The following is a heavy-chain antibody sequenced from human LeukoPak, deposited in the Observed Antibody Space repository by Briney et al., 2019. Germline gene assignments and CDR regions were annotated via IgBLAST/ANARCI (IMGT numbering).Heavy chain of an antibody. D-gene: IGHD4-17*01. Sequence: SQTLSLTCTVSGGSTSSGSYYWSWIRQPAGKGLEWIGRIYTSGSTNYNPSLKSRVTISVDTSKNQFSLKLSSVTAADTAVYYCARGYSGDGDYKFDYWGQGTLVTVSS. CDR2: IYTSGST. V-gene: IGHV4-61*02. J-gene: IGHJ4*02. CDR1: GGSTSSGSYY. CDR3: ARGYSGDGDYKFDY.